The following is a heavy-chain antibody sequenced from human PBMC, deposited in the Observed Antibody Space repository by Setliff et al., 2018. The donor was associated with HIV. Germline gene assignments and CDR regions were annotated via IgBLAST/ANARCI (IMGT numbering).Heavy chain of an antibody. CDR2: INHSGST. J-gene: IGHJ6*03. CDR1: GGSFSGYY. Sequence: PSETLSLTCAVYGGSFSGYYWSWILQPPGKGLEWIGEINHSGSTNYNPSLKSRVTISVETSKNQFSLKLSSVTAADTAVYYCARDRYTCNYGKNYMDVWGKGTTVTVSS. D-gene: IGHD1-7*01. V-gene: IGHV4-34*01. CDR3: ARDRYTCNYGKNYMDV.